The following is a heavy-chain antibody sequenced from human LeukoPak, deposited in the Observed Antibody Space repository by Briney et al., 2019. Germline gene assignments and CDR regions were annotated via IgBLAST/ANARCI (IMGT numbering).Heavy chain of an antibody. D-gene: IGHD3-3*01. Sequence: PGRSLRLSCAASGFTFSSYAMHWVRQAPGKGLEWVAVISYDGSNKYYADSVKGRFTISRDNSKNTLYLQMNSLRAEDTAVYYCARDQRELRFLEWLSSYYYYGMDVWAKGPRSPSP. V-gene: IGHV3-30-3*01. CDR3: ARDQRELRFLEWLSSYYYYGMDV. J-gene: IGHJ6*02. CDR1: GFTFSSYA. CDR2: ISYDGSNK.